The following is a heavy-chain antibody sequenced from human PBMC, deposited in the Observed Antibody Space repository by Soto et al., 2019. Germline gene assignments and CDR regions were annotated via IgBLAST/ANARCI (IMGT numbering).Heavy chain of an antibody. CDR3: ARTTVTYYYYYYMDV. CDR2: IYYSGST. Sequence: QVQLQESGPGLVKPSETLSLTCTVSGGSISSYYWSWIRQPPGKGLEWIGYIYYSGSTNYNPSLKSRVTISVDTSKNQFSLKLSSVTAADTAVYYCARTTVTYYYYYYMDVWGKGTTVTVSS. D-gene: IGHD4-4*01. J-gene: IGHJ6*03. CDR1: GGSISSYY. V-gene: IGHV4-59*01.